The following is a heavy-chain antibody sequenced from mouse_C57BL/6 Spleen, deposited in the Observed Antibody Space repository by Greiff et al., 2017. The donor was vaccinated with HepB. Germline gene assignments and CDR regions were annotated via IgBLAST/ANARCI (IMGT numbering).Heavy chain of an antibody. V-gene: IGHV1-9*01. Sequence: VQLQQSGAELMKPGASVKLSCKATGYTFTGYWIEWVKQRPGHGLEWIGEILPGSGSTNYNEKFKGKATFTADTSSNTAYMQLSSLTTEDSAIYYCARYVYDGYYGKAWFAYWGQGTLVTVSA. CDR1: GYTFTGYW. D-gene: IGHD2-3*01. J-gene: IGHJ3*01. CDR3: ARYVYDGYYGKAWFAY. CDR2: ILPGSGST.